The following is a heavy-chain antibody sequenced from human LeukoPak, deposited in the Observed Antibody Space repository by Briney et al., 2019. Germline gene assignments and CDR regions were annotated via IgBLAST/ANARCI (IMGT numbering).Heavy chain of an antibody. D-gene: IGHD3-3*01. CDR3: AKGKGYYDFWSGYYPGGAEFDR. J-gene: IGHJ5*02. CDR2: ISWDGGST. V-gene: IGHV3-43*01. Sequence: GGSLRLSCAASGFTFCDYTMHWVRQAPGKCLEWVSLISWDGGSTYYAGSVKGRFTISRDNTKNSLYLKINSLITEDTALYYCAKGKGYYDFWSGYYPGGAEFDRWGQGPLVTVSS. CDR1: GFTFCDYT.